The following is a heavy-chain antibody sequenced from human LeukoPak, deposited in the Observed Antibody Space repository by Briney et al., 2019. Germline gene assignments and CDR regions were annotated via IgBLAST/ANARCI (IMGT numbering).Heavy chain of an antibody. CDR3: AKDMEGRGYLYGMGFFDI. CDR2: ISWDSGSL. V-gene: IGHV3-9*01. J-gene: IGHJ3*02. D-gene: IGHD5-18*01. CDR1: GFTFNNYA. Sequence: GGSLRLSCAASGFTFNNYATHWVRQTPGKGLEWVSVISWDSGSLDYADSVKGRFTISRDNAKSSLYLQMNSLRTEDTALYYCAKDMEGRGYLYGMGFFDIWGQGTMVTVSS.